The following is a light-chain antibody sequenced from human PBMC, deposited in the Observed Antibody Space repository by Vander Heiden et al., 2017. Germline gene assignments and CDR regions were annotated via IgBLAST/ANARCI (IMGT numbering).Light chain of an antibody. CDR2: GAS. J-gene: IGKJ1*01. Sequence: EIVMTQSPATLSVSPGERATLSCRASQSISNNLVWYQQKPGQAPRLLIYGASTRATGIPARFSGSGSGTEFTLTISSLQSEDFAVYYCQQYNTWPPWTFGQGTKVEIK. CDR1: QSISNN. CDR3: QQYNTWPPWT. V-gene: IGKV3-15*01.